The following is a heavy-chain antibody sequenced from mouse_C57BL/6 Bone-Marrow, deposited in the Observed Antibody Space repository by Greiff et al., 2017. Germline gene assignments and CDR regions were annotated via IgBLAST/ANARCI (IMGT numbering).Heavy chain of an antibody. CDR1: GFNIKNTY. D-gene: IGHD2-10*01. V-gene: IGHV14-3*01. Sequence: VQLQQSVAELVRPGASVKLSCTASGFNIKNTYMHWVKQRPEQGLEWIGRIDPANGNTKYAPKFQGEATITADTSSNTAYLQLSSLTSEDTAIYYCARPFYDNNGFPYYFDYWGQGTTLTVSS. CDR3: ARPFYDNNGFPYYFDY. CDR2: IDPANGNT. J-gene: IGHJ2*01.